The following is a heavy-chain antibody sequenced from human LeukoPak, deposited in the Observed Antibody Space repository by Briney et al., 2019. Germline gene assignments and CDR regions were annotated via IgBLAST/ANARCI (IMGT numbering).Heavy chain of an antibody. J-gene: IGHJ4*02. Sequence: PSETLSLTCTVSGGSISSGGYYWSWIRQHPGKGLDWIWYIYYSVSTYYNPSLKSRVTISVAKYKNQLSLKLRSVTAADTAVYSCARGRQFTIFGVVIIDYFDYWGQGTLVTVSS. V-gene: IGHV4-31*03. CDR2: IYYSVST. D-gene: IGHD3-3*01. CDR3: ARGRQFTIFGVVIIDYFDY. CDR1: GGSISSGGYY.